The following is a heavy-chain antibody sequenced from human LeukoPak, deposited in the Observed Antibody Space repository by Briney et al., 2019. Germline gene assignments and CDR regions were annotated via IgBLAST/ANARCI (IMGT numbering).Heavy chain of an antibody. CDR2: ISYDGSNK. J-gene: IGHJ4*02. V-gene: IGHV3-30*18. D-gene: IGHD2-2*01. CDR3: AKSAIVVVLAAMEIDY. CDR1: GFTFSSYG. Sequence: AGRSLRLSCAASGFTFSSYGMHWVRQAPGKGLEWVAVISYDGSNKYYADSVKGRFTISRDNSNNTLYLQMNSLRAEDTAVYYCAKSAIVVVLAAMEIDYWGPGTLVTVSS.